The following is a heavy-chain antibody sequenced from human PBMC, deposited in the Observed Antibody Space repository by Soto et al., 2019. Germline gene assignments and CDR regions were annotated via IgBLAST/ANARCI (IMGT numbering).Heavy chain of an antibody. CDR1: GGTFSSYA. J-gene: IGHJ5*02. CDR3: ARGQGDTAMVSFDP. CDR2: IIPIFGTA. D-gene: IGHD5-18*01. V-gene: IGHV1-69*12. Sequence: QVQLVQSGAEVKKPGSSVKVSCKASGGTFSSYAISWVRQAPGQGLEWMGGIIPIFGTANYAQKFQGRVTXXAXESXSTAYMELSSLRSEDTAVYYCARGQGDTAMVSFDPWGQGTLVTVSS.